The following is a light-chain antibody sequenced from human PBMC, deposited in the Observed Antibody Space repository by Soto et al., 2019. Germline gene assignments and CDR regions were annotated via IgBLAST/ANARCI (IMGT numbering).Light chain of an antibody. Sequence: EIVMTQSPATLSVSPGVRATLSCRASQSISDTFAWYQQKPGQAPRLLIYGASRRATGFPARFSGSGSGTDFPLTISSLQSEEFAGYYCQQYDNWPWTFGQGNKVEI. J-gene: IGKJ1*01. CDR3: QQYDNWPWT. CDR1: QSISDT. V-gene: IGKV3-15*01. CDR2: GAS.